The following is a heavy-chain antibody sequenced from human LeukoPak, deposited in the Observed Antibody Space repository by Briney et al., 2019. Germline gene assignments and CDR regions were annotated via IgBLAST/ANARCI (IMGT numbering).Heavy chain of an antibody. J-gene: IGHJ4*02. CDR2: ISWDGGST. V-gene: IGHV3-43D*03. CDR1: EFSVGSNY. CDR3: ANDIIAVAGGFGYFDH. Sequence: PGGSVRLSCAASEFSVGSNYMTWVRQAPGKGLEWVSLISWDGGSTYYADSVKGRFTISIDNSKNSLYLQMNSLRAEDTALYYCANDIIAVAGGFGYFDHWGQGTLVPVSS. D-gene: IGHD6-19*01.